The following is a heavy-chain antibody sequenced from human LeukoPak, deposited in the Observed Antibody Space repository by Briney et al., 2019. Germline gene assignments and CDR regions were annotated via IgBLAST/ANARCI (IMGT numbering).Heavy chain of an antibody. Sequence: GGSLRLSCAASGFTFSSYGMHWVRQAPGKGLEWVAFIRYDGSNKYYADSVEGRFTISRDNSKNTLYLQMNSLRAEDTAVYYCAKDKGSCSSTSCYLWWGQGTLVTVSS. D-gene: IGHD2-2*01. CDR3: AKDKGSCSSTSCYLW. J-gene: IGHJ4*02. V-gene: IGHV3-30*02. CDR2: IRYDGSNK. CDR1: GFTFSSYG.